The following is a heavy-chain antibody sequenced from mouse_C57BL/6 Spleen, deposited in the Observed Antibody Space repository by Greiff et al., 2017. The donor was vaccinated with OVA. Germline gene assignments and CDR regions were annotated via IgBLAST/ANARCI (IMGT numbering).Heavy chain of an antibody. Sequence: VQRVESGAELAKPGASVKLSCKASGYTFTSYWMHWVKQRPGQGLEWIGYINPSSGYTKYNQKFKDKATLTADKSSSTAYMQLSSLTYEDSAVYYCANYYGSSEGFDYWGQGTTLTVSS. CDR2: INPSSGYT. J-gene: IGHJ2*01. D-gene: IGHD1-1*01. CDR1: GYTFTSYW. V-gene: IGHV1-7*01. CDR3: ANYYGSSEGFDY.